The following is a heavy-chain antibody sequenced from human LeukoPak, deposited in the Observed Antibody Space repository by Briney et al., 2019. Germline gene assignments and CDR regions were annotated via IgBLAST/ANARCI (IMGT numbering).Heavy chain of an antibody. CDR1: GYSFTFYW. CDR2: IYPGDSDT. V-gene: IGHV5-51*01. Sequence: GESLKISCKGSGYSFTFYWIGWVRQMPGKGLEWMGIIYPGDSDTRYSPSFQGQVTISADKSISTAYLQWSSLKASDTAMYYCARYSSSWTDYYYYYMDVWGKGTTVTVSS. D-gene: IGHD6-13*01. CDR3: ARYSSSWTDYYYYYMDV. J-gene: IGHJ6*03.